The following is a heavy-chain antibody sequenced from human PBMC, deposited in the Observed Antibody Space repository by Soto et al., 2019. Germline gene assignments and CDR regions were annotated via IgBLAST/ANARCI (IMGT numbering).Heavy chain of an antibody. CDR3: ASGYYDILTGRDIKYYFDY. CDR2: IYYSGNT. D-gene: IGHD3-9*01. CDR1: GGSISSYY. J-gene: IGHJ4*02. V-gene: IGHV4-30-4*01. Sequence: SETLSLTCTVSGGSISSYYWSWIRQPPGKGLEWIGYIYYSGNTYYNPSLKSRVMISVDTSKNQFSLNLSSVTAADTAVYYCASGYYDILTGRDIKYYFDYWGQGALVTAS.